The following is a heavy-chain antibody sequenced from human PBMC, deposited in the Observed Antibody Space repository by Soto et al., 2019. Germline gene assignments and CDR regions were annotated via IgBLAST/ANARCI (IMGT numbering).Heavy chain of an antibody. CDR1: GGSISSYY. CDR3: ASMSGYLGDAFDI. J-gene: IGHJ3*02. CDR2: IYYSGST. V-gene: IGHV4-59*01. D-gene: IGHD5-12*01. Sequence: PSETLSLTCTVSGGSISSYYWSWIRQPPGKGLEWIGYIYYSGSTNYNPSLKSRVTISVDTSKNQFSLKLSSVTAADTAVYYCASMSGYLGDAFDIWGQGTMVTVSS.